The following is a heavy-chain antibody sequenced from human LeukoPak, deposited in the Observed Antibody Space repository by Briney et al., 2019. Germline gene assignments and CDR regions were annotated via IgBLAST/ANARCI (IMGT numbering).Heavy chain of an antibody. CDR3: ARLIRDNLGIDAFDI. CDR2: IYYSGST. D-gene: IGHD4-23*01. J-gene: IGHJ3*02. V-gene: IGHV4-39*01. CDR1: GGSISSSSYY. Sequence: KPSETLSLTCTVSGGSISSSSYYWGWIRQPPGKGLEWIGSIYYSGSTYYNPSLKSRVTISVDTSKNQFSLKLSSVTAADTAVYYCARLIRDNLGIDAFDIWGQGTMVTVSS.